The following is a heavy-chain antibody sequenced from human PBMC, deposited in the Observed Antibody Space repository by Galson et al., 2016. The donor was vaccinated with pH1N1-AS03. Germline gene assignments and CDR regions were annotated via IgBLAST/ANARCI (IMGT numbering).Heavy chain of an antibody. Sequence: ETLSLTCTVSGASISSRSYHWVWIRQPPGKGLEWIGIVDYNVGTYYNPSLKSRVTIPADTSNNRFSLKLTSVTAADTAIYYCATYMAGEGGRGYWGPGTLVTVSS. D-gene: IGHD3-10*01. V-gene: IGHV4-39*02. CDR2: VDYNVGT. CDR3: ATYMAGEGGRGY. CDR1: GASISSRSYH. J-gene: IGHJ4*02.